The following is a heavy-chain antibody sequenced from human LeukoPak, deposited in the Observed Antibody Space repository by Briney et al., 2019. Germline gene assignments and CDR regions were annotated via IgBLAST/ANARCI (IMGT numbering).Heavy chain of an antibody. Sequence: KPSETLSLTCAVYGGSFSGYYWSWIRQPPGKGLEWIGEINHSGSTNYNPSLKSRVTISVDTSKSQFSLKLSSVTAADTAVYYCARGGSSGPRTEVVFFDYWGQGTLVTVSS. CDR2: INHSGST. D-gene: IGHD6-19*01. CDR1: GGSFSGYY. V-gene: IGHV4-34*01. J-gene: IGHJ4*02. CDR3: ARGGSSGPRTEVVFFDY.